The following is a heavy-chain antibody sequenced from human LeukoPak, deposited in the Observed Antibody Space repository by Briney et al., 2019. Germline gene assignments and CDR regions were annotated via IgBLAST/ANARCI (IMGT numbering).Heavy chain of an antibody. CDR3: ARADHPYSSSWKGDYFDY. Sequence: GASVKVSCKASGYTFTSYGISWVRQAPGQGLEWMGWISAYNGNTNYAQKLQGRVTMTTDTSTSTAYMELRSLRSDDTAVYYCARADHPYSSSWKGDYFDYWGQGTLVTVSS. CDR1: GYTFTSYG. V-gene: IGHV1-18*01. D-gene: IGHD6-13*01. J-gene: IGHJ4*02. CDR2: ISAYNGNT.